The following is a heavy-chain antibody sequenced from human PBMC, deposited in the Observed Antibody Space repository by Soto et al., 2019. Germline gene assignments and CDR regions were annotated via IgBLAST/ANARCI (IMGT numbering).Heavy chain of an antibody. CDR3: ALSIGRIAARLYYYCMDV. CDR1: GYTFSNYG. D-gene: IGHD6-6*01. V-gene: IGHV1-18*04. CDR2: ISADTGNT. Sequence: ASVKVSCKASGYTFSNYGIMWVRQSPGQGLVWMGWISADTGNTNYAREVQGRVTMTTDTSTSTAYMEVRSLTSDDTAVYYCALSIGRIAARLYYYCMDVWGQGTTVTFSS. J-gene: IGHJ6*02.